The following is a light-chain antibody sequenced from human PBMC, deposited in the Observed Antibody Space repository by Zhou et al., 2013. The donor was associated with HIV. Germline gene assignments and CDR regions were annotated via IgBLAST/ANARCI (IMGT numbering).Light chain of an antibody. CDR3: QQYNSYPHT. V-gene: IGKV1-16*01. CDR2: AAS. Sequence: DVQMTQSPSSLSASVGDRVTVTCQASRDIGVFLNWFHLQPGKAPKSLIYAASNLQSGVPSRFSGSGSGTDFSLTISSLQPEDFATYYCQQYNSYPHTFGGGTRVEIK. J-gene: IGKJ4*01. CDR1: RDIGVF.